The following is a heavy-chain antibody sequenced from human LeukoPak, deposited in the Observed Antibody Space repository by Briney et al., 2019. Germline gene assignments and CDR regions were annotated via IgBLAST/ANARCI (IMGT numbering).Heavy chain of an antibody. CDR1: GYTFTSYW. CDR2: IYPGDSDI. Sequence: GESLKISCKASGYTFTSYWIGWVRQMPGKGLEWMGIIYPGDSDIRYSPSFQGQVTISADKSISTAYLQWTSLKASDTAMYYCARRGRDSKFDPWGQGTLVTVSS. V-gene: IGHV5-51*01. D-gene: IGHD3-22*01. J-gene: IGHJ5*02. CDR3: ARRGRDSKFDP.